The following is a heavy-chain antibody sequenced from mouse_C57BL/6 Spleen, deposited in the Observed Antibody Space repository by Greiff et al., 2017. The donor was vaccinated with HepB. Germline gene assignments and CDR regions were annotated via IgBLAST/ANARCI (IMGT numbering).Heavy chain of an antibody. CDR1: GFTFSDYY. CDR3: ARVGGYYVPYAMDY. D-gene: IGHD2-3*01. V-gene: IGHV5-16*01. J-gene: IGHJ4*01. CDR2: INYDGSST. Sequence: EVNLVESEGGLVQPGSSMKLSCTASGFTFSDYYMAWVRQVPEKGLEWVANINYDGSSTYYLDSLKSRFIISRDNAKNILYLQMSSLKSEDTATYYCARVGGYYVPYAMDYWGQGTSVTVSS.